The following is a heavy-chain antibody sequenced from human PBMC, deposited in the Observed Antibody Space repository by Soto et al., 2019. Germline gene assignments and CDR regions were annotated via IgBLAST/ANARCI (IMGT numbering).Heavy chain of an antibody. V-gene: IGHV3-74*01. CDR2: ISNDGSST. CDR3: ARLPNKSPQN. Sequence: EVQLVESGGGLVQPGVSLRLSCVASGFTFSSYWMHWVRQAPGKGLVWVSSISNDGSSTSYADPVKGRFTISRDNAKNTLYLQMNSLRAEDTAVYYCARLPNKSPQNWGQGTLVIVSP. CDR1: GFTFSSYW. J-gene: IGHJ1*01.